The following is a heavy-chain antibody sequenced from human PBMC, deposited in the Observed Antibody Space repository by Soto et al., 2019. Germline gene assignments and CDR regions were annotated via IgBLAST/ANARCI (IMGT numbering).Heavy chain of an antibody. V-gene: IGHV1-18*01. J-gene: IGHJ4*02. CDR1: DYTFNSYG. CDR3: AGSRGCGFDF. CDR2: LSGDNGDI. D-gene: IGHD2-15*01. Sequence: QVQLVQSGDELKKPGASVTVSCKASDYTFNSYGISWVRKAPGHGLEWMGWLSGDNGDIKYAQKFQGRVTMTTDISTSSVYMELRSLSSDDTAVYVCAGSRGCGFDFWRQGTLVTVS.